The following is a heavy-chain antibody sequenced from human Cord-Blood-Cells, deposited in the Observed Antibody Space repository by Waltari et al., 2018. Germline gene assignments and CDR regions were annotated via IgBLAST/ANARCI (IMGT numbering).Heavy chain of an antibody. J-gene: IGHJ4*02. V-gene: IGHV1-2*04. CDR3: ARGYSGYDYYFDY. CDR1: GYTFTGYY. D-gene: IGHD5-12*01. CDR2: INPNSGDT. Sequence: QVQLVQSGAEVKKPGASVKVSCKASGYTFTGYYMHWVRQAPGQGLEWRGWINPNSGDTNYAQKFQGWVTMTRDTSISTAYMELSRLRSDDTAVYYCARGYSGYDYYFDYWGQGTLVTVSS.